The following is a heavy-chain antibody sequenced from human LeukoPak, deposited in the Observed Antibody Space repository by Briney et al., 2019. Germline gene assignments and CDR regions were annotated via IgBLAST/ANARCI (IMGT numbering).Heavy chain of an antibody. Sequence: PSETLSLTCTVSGGSISSYYWSWIRQPPGKGLECIGYIYYTGSTNYNPSLKSRVTISVDTSKNQFSLKLSSVTAADTAVYYCARAGGELPDGIDYWGQGTLVTVSS. D-gene: IGHD1-26*01. V-gene: IGHV4-59*01. CDR1: GGSISSYY. J-gene: IGHJ4*02. CDR2: IYYTGST. CDR3: ARAGGELPDGIDY.